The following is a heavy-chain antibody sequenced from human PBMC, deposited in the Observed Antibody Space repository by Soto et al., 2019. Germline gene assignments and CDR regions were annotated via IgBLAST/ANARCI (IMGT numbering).Heavy chain of an antibody. D-gene: IGHD3-22*01. V-gene: IGHV1-69*01. J-gene: IGHJ4*02. CDR1: GGTFNSNA. CDR2: LAVILGTP. CDR3: ASGYYDSSGYSIDY. Sequence: QVQLMQSGSEVKKPGSSVKISCKAFGGTFNSNAFGWVRQVPGQGLEWMGGLAVILGTPNYAQKFQGRVTLSADETTTTAYMEVTSLTSEDTAVYYCASGYYDSSGYSIDYWGQGTQITVSS.